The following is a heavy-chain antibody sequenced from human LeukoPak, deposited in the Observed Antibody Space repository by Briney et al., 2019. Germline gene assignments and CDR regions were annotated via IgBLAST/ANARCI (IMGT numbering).Heavy chain of an antibody. CDR1: GYSISSGYY. Sequence: SETLSLTCAVSGYSISSGYYWGWTRQTPGKGREWIGRIYHSGSTYYNPSLKSRVTISVDTSKNQFSLKLSSVTAADTAVYYCAIALKKLDYSNYRFDYWGQGTLVTVSS. D-gene: IGHD4-11*01. CDR2: IYHSGST. V-gene: IGHV4-38-2*01. CDR3: AIALKKLDYSNYRFDY. J-gene: IGHJ4*02.